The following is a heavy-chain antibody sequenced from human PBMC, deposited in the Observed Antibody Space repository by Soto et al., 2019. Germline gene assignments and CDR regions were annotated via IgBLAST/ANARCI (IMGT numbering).Heavy chain of an antibody. CDR3: ARSQYNYDSSGNFDY. Sequence: SETLSLTCTVSGGSISSYYWSWIRQPPGKGLEWIGYIYYSGSTNYNPSLKSRVTISVDTSKSQFSLKLSSVTAADTAVYYCARSQYNYDSSGNFDYWGQGTLVTVSS. CDR2: IYYSGST. D-gene: IGHD3-22*01. V-gene: IGHV4-59*01. CDR1: GGSISSYY. J-gene: IGHJ4*02.